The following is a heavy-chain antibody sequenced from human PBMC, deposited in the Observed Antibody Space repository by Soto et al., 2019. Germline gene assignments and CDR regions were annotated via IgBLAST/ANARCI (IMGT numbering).Heavy chain of an antibody. CDR3: ASGEEEQGPFDY. D-gene: IGHD6-19*01. V-gene: IGHV1-46*03. J-gene: IGHJ4*02. Sequence: QVQLGQSGAEVKKPAASVKVSCKASGYTFTSYYRHWVRQAPGQGLERMGIINPSGGSTSYAQKFQGGVTMIRGTSASTGYMELSSLRSEGTAVYYVASGEEEQGPFDYWGQGTLVTVSS. CDR1: GYTFTSYY. CDR2: INPSGGST.